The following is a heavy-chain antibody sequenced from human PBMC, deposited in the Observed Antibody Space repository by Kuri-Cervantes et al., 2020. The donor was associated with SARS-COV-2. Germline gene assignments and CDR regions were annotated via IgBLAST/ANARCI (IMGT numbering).Heavy chain of an antibody. CDR2: IIPVLGTP. CDR3: ARVGDYYDSSGYYLY. J-gene: IGHJ4*02. D-gene: IGHD3-22*01. Sequence: SVKVSCKASGGTFSSYAISWVRQAPGQGLEWMGGIIPVLGTPNYAQKLQGRVTMTTDTSTSTAYMELRSLRSDDTAVYYCARVGDYYDSSGYYLYWGQGTLVTVSS. V-gene: IGHV1-69*10. CDR1: GGTFSSYA.